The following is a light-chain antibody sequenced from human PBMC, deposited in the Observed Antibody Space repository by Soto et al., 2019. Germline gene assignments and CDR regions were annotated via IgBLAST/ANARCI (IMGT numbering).Light chain of an antibody. CDR1: QSISSY. J-gene: IGKJ2*01. V-gene: IGKV1-39*01. Sequence: DIQMTQSPSSLSASVGDRVTITCRASQSISSYLNWYQQKPGKAPKLLIYAASSLQSGVPSRFSGSGSGTDFTLTISSLQPEYFATYYCQQSYSTPRGYTFGQGTKLEIK. CDR2: AAS. CDR3: QQSYSTPRGYT.